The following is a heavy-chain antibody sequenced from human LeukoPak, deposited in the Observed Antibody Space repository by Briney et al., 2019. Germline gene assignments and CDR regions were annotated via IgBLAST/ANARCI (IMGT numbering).Heavy chain of an antibody. Sequence: GGSLRLSCAASGFTFSSYAMSWVRQAPGKGLEWVSAISGSGGSTYYADSVKGRFTISRDNSKNTLYLQMNSLRAEDTAVYYCAKYAPPSHVGPQWLVYFDYWGQGTLVTVSS. J-gene: IGHJ4*02. D-gene: IGHD6-19*01. CDR2: ISGSGGST. V-gene: IGHV3-23*01. CDR1: GFTFSSYA. CDR3: AKYAPPSHVGPQWLVYFDY.